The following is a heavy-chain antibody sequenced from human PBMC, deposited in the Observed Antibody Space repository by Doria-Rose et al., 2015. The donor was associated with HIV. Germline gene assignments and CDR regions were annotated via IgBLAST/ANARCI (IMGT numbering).Heavy chain of an antibody. CDR2: ITGSSNYI. Sequence: VQLVPSGGGLVKPGGSLRLSCSASGFSFSTYSINWVRQAPGKGLEWVSSITGSSNYIYYADSVTGRFTISRDNAKNSLYLQMNSLKAEDSAIYYCATFGWTGDGYFDPWGRGNLVTVSS. CDR3: ATFGWTGDGYFDP. CDR1: GFSFSTYS. J-gene: IGHJ2*01. V-gene: IGHV3-21*01. D-gene: IGHD4-17*01.